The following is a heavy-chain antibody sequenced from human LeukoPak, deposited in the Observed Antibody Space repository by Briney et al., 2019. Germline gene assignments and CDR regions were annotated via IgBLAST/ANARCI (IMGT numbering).Heavy chain of an antibody. J-gene: IGHJ6*03. CDR3: ARSRIAAYYYYYYMDV. V-gene: IGHV3-30*04. CDR2: ISYDGSNK. D-gene: IGHD6-13*01. Sequence: PGRSLRLSCAASGFTFSSYAMHWVRPAPGKGVEWVAVISYDGSNKYYADSVKGRFTISRDNSKNTLYLQMNSLRAEDTAVYYCARSRIAAYYYYYYMDVWGKGTTVTVSS. CDR1: GFTFSSYA.